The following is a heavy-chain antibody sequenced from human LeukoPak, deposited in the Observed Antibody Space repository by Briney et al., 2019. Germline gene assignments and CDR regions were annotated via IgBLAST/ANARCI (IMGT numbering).Heavy chain of an antibody. V-gene: IGHV3-30*02. CDR3: AKDKAMTTAAMDV. D-gene: IGHD4-17*01. J-gene: IGHJ6*03. CDR1: GFTFSSHG. Sequence: GGSLRLSCAASGFTFSSHGMHWVRQAPGKGLEWVAFIRYDGSNKYNADSVKGRFTISRDNSKNTLYLQMNSLRAEDTAVYYCAKDKAMTTAAMDVWGKGTTVTVSS. CDR2: IRYDGSNK.